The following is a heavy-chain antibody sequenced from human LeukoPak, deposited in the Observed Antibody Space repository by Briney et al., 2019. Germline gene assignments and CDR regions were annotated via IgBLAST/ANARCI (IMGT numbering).Heavy chain of an antibody. Sequence: SVKVSCKASGYTFTSYGISWVRQAPGQGLEWMGGIIPIFGTANYAQKFQGRVTITADKSTSTAYTELSSLRSEDTAVYYCARGEYDILTGYYRPDYWGQGTLVTVSS. V-gene: IGHV1-69*06. CDR2: IIPIFGTA. CDR3: ARGEYDILTGYYRPDY. J-gene: IGHJ4*02. CDR1: GYTFTSYG. D-gene: IGHD3-9*01.